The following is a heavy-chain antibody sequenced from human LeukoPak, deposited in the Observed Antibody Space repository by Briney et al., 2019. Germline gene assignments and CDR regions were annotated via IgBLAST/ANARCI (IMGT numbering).Heavy chain of an antibody. J-gene: IGHJ4*02. CDR3: ARMKEPYDFWSGYYSY. CDR1: GFTFSSYA. Sequence: GSLRLSCAASGFTFSSYAMHWVRQAPGKGLEWVAVISYDGSNKYYADSVKGRFTISRDNSKNTLYLQMNSLRAEDTAVYYCARMKEPYDFWSGYYSYWGQGTLVTVSS. CDR2: ISYDGSNK. D-gene: IGHD3-3*01. V-gene: IGHV3-30*04.